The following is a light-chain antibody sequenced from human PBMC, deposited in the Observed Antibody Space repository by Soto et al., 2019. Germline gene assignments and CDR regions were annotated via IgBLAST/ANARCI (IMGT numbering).Light chain of an antibody. CDR2: AAS. V-gene: IGKV1-27*01. Sequence: DIQMTQSPSSLSASVGDRVTITCRASQGIGKSLAWYQQKPGKVPKLLIYAASTLQSGVPFRFSGSGSGTDFTLTISSLQPEHVATYYCQKYNSDPLTFGHGTKVEVK. J-gene: IGKJ3*01. CDR1: QGIGKS. CDR3: QKYNSDPLT.